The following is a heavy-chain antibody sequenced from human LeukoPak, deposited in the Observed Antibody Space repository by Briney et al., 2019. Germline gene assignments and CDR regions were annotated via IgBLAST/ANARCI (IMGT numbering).Heavy chain of an antibody. CDR2: VSSSSSTI. V-gene: IGHV3-48*01. CDR3: ARDLYYYDSSEGGGY. Sequence: GGSLRLSCAASGFTFSSYSMNWVRQAPGKGLEWVSYVSSSSSTIYYADPVKGRFTISRDNAKNSLYLQMNSLRAEDTAVYYCARDLYYYDSSEGGGYWGQGTLVTVSS. CDR1: GFTFSSYS. J-gene: IGHJ4*02. D-gene: IGHD3-22*01.